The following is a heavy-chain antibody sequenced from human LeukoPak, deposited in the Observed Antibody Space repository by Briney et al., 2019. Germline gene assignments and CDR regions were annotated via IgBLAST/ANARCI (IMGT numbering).Heavy chain of an antibody. J-gene: IGHJ3*02. CDR3: ARGSWSSGPDAFDI. V-gene: IGHV3-48*01. Sequence: PGGSLRLSCAASGFTFSTYGMNWVRQAPGKGLEWVSYISSSSSTIYYAESVKGRFTISRDNSKNTLYLQVNSLRAEDTAVYYCARGSWSSGPDAFDIWGQGTMVTVSS. CDR1: GFTFSTYG. CDR2: ISSSSSTI. D-gene: IGHD6-19*01.